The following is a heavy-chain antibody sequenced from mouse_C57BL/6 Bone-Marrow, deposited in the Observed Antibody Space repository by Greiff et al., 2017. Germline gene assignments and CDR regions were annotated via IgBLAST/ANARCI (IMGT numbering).Heavy chain of an antibody. V-gene: IGHV5-6*01. CDR2: ISSGGSYT. CDR1: GFTFSSYG. Sequence: EVKLVESGGDLVKPGGSLKLSCAASGFTFSSYGMSWVRQTPDKRLEWVATISSGGSYTYYPDSVKGRFTISRDNAKNTLYLQMSSLKSEDTAMYYCASHRDYWGQGTSVTVSS. J-gene: IGHJ4*01. CDR3: ASHRDY.